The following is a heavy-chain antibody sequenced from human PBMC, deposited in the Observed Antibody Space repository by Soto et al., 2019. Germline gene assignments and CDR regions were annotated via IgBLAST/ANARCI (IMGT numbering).Heavy chain of an antibody. CDR3: ARQFGRSRYGPYNWFDT. Sequence: PGESLKISCKGSGYSFTSYWISWVRQMPGKGLEWMGRIDPSDSYTNYSPSFQGHVTISADKSISTAYLQWSSLKASDTAMYYCARQFGRSRYGPYNWFDTWGQGTLVTVSS. D-gene: IGHD5-18*01. CDR2: IDPSDSYT. V-gene: IGHV5-10-1*01. CDR1: GYSFTSYW. J-gene: IGHJ5*02.